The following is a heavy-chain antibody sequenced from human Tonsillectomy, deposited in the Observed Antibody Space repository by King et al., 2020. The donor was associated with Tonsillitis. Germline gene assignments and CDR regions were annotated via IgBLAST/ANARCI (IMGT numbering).Heavy chain of an antibody. CDR2: IYYSGST. J-gene: IGHJ6*02. CDR1: GGSISSYY. V-gene: IGHV4-59*08. CDR3: ARHLRAHYYYYGMDV. Sequence: QLQESGPGLVKPSETLSLTCTVSGGSISSYYWSWIRQPPGKGLEWIGYIYYSGSTNYNPSLKSRVTISVDTSKNQFSLQLSSVTAADTAVYYCARHLRAHYYYYGMDVWGQGTTVTVSS.